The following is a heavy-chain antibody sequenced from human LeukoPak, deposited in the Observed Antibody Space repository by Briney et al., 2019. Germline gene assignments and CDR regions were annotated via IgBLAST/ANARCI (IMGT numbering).Heavy chain of an antibody. J-gene: IGHJ4*02. Sequence: HAGGSLRLSCAASGFIFSSYSMSWVRQAPGKGLEWVSVITGSGGNTYYADSVKGRFTISKDNSKNTLYLQMNSLRAEDTAVYYCARAGIVGATILVYWGQGTLVTVSS. CDR2: ITGSGGNT. D-gene: IGHD1-26*01. V-gene: IGHV3-23*01. CDR1: GFIFSSYS. CDR3: ARAGIVGATILVY.